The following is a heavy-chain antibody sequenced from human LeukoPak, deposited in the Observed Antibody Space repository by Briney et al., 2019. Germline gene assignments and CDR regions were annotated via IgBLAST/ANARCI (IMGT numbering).Heavy chain of an antibody. J-gene: IGHJ4*02. V-gene: IGHV3-30*18. Sequence: GGSLRLSCAASGFTFSSYGMHWVRQAPGKGLEWVTDIANDGRDKKYADSVQGRFTISRDNSKNTLYLQMNSLRAEDTAVYYCAKDRKLGPADYYFDFWGQGTLVTVAS. CDR3: AKDRKLGPADYYFDF. CDR1: GFTFSSYG. D-gene: IGHD7-27*01. CDR2: IANDGRDK.